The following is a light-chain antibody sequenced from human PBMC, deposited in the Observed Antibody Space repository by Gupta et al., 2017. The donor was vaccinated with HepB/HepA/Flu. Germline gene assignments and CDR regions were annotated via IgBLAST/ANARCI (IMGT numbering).Light chain of an antibody. CDR3: SSYTSTDTLV. J-gene: IGLJ2*01. V-gene: IGLV2-14*01. CDR2: DVS. Sequence: QSALTQPASVSGSPGQSITISCTGTNTDVGGYEYVSWYQQHPGKTPKLLIYDVSDRLSGVSNRFSASKSGNTASLTISGLEAEDEADYYYSSYTSTDTLVFGGGTRVTV. CDR1: NTDVGGYEY.